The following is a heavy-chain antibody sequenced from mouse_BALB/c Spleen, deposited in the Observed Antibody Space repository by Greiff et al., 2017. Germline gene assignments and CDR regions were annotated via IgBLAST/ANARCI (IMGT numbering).Heavy chain of an antibody. D-gene: IGHD2-4*01. CDR1: GYSFTGYT. CDR2: INPYNGGT. Sequence: EVQLQESGPELVKPGASMKISCKASGYSFTGYTMNWVKQSHGKNLEWIGLINPYNGGTSYNQKFKGKATLTVDKSSSTAYMELLSLTSEDSAVYYCARRDYGVSYYAMDYWGQGTSVTVSS. V-gene: IGHV1-18*01. J-gene: IGHJ4*01. CDR3: ARRDYGVSYYAMDY.